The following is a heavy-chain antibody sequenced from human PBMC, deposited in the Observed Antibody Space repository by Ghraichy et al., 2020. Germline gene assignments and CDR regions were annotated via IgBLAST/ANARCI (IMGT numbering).Heavy chain of an antibody. CDR1: GFTFSSYG. Sequence: GGSLRLSCAASGFTFSSYGMHWVRQAPGKGLEWVAVISYDGSNKYYADSVKGRFTISRDNSKNTLYLQMNSLRAEDTAVYYCAKRMSGSYYVLDWDYFDYWGQGTLVTVSS. J-gene: IGHJ4*02. CDR3: AKRMSGSYYVLDWDYFDY. D-gene: IGHD1-26*01. V-gene: IGHV3-30*18. CDR2: ISYDGSNK.